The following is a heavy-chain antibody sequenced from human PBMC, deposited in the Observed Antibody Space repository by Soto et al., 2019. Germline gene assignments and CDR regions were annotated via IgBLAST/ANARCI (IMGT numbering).Heavy chain of an antibody. J-gene: IGHJ4*02. CDR3: ARVETCSSTSWYSVFDY. D-gene: IGHD2-2*01. Sequence: EVQLVESGGGLVQPGGSLRLSCAASGFTFSSYWMHWVRQAPGKGLVLVSRINSDGSSTTYADSVKGRFTISRYNAKNTLYLQMNSLRAEETAVYYCARVETCSSTSWYSVFDYWGQGTLVTVSS. CDR2: INSDGSST. V-gene: IGHV3-74*03. CDR1: GFTFSSYW.